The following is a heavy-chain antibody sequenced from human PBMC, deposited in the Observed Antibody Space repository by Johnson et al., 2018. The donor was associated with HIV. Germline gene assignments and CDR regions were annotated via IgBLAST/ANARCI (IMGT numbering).Heavy chain of an antibody. CDR3: ARDGVGYSSLKDAFDI. CDR2: ISYDGSNK. V-gene: IGHV3-30*03. CDR1: GFTFSSYA. D-gene: IGHD6-6*01. Sequence: VQLLESGGGVVQPGRSLRLSCAASGFTFSSYAVNWVRQAPGKGLDWVAVISYDGSNKYYADSVKGRFTISRDNSKNTLYLQMNSLRAEDTAVYYCARDGVGYSSLKDAFDIWGQGTMVTVSS. J-gene: IGHJ3*02.